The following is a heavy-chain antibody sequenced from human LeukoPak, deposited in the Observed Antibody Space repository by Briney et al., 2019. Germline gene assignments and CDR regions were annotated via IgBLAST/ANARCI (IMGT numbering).Heavy chain of an antibody. D-gene: IGHD3-3*01. CDR1: GGSISSGRYY. CDR3: ARAYDFWSGYPWDV. Sequence: SETLSLTCTVSGGSISSGRYYWSWIRQPAGKGLEGIGRIYTSGSTNYNPSLKSRVTISVDTSKNQFSLKLSSVTAADTAVYYCARAYDFWSGYPWDVWGKGTTVTVSS. V-gene: IGHV4-61*02. CDR2: IYTSGST. J-gene: IGHJ6*04.